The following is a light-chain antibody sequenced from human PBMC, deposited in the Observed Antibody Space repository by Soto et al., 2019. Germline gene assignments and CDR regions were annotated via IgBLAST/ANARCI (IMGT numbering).Light chain of an antibody. CDR3: QQYGSSAAIT. CDR2: GAS. J-gene: IGKJ5*01. Sequence: EIVLTQSPGTLSLSPGERATLSCRASQSVRNNYLAWYQQKPGQAPRLLIYGASNRATGIPDRFSGSGSETDFTLTISRLEPEDFAVYYCQQYGSSAAITFGQGTRLEIK. CDR1: QSVRNNY. V-gene: IGKV3-20*01.